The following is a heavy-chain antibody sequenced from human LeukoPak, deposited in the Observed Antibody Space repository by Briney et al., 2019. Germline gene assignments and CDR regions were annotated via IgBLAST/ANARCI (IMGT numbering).Heavy chain of an antibody. CDR2: INSDGSST. D-gene: IGHD4-17*01. CDR3: ARGVYGDYVEGFYD. CDR1: GFTFSSYW. Sequence: HTGGSLRLSCAASGFTFSSYWMHWVRQAPGKGLVWVSAINSDGSSTSYADSVKGRFTISRDNAKNTLYLQMNSLRAEDTAVYYCARGVYGDYVEGFYDWGQGTLVTVSS. J-gene: IGHJ4*02. V-gene: IGHV3-74*01.